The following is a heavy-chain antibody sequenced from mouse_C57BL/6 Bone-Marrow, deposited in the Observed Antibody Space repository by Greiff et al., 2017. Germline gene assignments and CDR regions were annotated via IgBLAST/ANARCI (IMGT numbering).Heavy chain of an antibody. J-gene: IGHJ3*01. CDR2: IDPENGDT. D-gene: IGHD1-1*01. CDR3: TCYGSGAY. Sequence: VQLQQSGAELVRPGASVKLSCTASGFTFNDYYMHWVKQRPEQGLEWIGWIDPENGDTEYASKFQGKATITADTSSNTAYLQLSSLTSEDTAVYYCTCYGSGAYWGQGTLVTVSA. CDR1: GFTFNDYY. V-gene: IGHV14-4*01.